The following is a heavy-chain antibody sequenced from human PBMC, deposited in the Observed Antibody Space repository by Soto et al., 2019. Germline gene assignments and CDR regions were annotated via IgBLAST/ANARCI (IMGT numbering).Heavy chain of an antibody. CDR3: ARDIGHNWFDP. J-gene: IGHJ5*02. Sequence: QVQLQESGPGLVKRSETLSLTCTVSGGSISSYYWSWIRQPPGKGLEWIGYIYYSGCTNYNPSLKSRVTISVGTSKDQFLLKLSSVTAADTAVYYCARDIGHNWFDPWGQGTLVTVSS. D-gene: IGHD3-16*02. CDR2: IYYSGCT. CDR1: GGSISSYY. V-gene: IGHV4-59*01.